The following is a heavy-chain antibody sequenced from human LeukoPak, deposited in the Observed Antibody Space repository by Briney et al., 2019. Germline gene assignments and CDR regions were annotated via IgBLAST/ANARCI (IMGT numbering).Heavy chain of an antibody. J-gene: IGHJ4*02. CDR3: ASYSSLYY. Sequence: GGSLRLSCAASGFTVSNNYMRWVRQGPASGLEWVLLIYSGGSTYYADAVKGRFTISRNNSKNTLYLQMDSMRADDTGVYYCASYSSLYYWGQGTLVTVSS. CDR1: GFTVSNNY. V-gene: IGHV3-53*01. CDR2: IYSGGST. D-gene: IGHD3-22*01.